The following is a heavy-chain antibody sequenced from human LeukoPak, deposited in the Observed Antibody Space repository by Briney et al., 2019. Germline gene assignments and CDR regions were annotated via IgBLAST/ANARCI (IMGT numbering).Heavy chain of an antibody. V-gene: IGHV3-11*03. CDR1: GFTFINYY. CDR3: ARPYIAVLHDAFDV. CDR2: ISSTSSQT. Sequence: PGGSLTLSCPVSGFTFINYYLSWLRQPPGKGLEWVSYISSTSSQTNYADSVKGRFIISRDNAKNSLYLQMNSLRADDTAVYYCARPYIAVLHDAFDVWGQGTMVTVSS. D-gene: IGHD6-19*01. J-gene: IGHJ3*01.